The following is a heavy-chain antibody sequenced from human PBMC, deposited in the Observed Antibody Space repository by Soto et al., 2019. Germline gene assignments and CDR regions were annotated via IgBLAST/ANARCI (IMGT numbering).Heavy chain of an antibody. CDR1: GGSISSSSYY. V-gene: IGHV4-39*01. D-gene: IGHD6-19*01. J-gene: IGHJ5*02. Sequence: SETLSLTCTVSGGSISSSSYYWGWIRQPPGKGLEWIGSIYYSGSTYYNPSLKSRVTISVDTSKNQFSLKLSSVTAADTAVYYCASSKAVAGTTGWFDPWGQGTLVTVSS. CDR3: ASSKAVAGTTGWFDP. CDR2: IYYSGST.